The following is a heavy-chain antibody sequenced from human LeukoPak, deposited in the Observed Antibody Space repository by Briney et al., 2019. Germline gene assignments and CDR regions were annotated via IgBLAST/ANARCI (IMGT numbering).Heavy chain of an antibody. D-gene: IGHD2-2*01. Sequence: PGGSLRLSCAASGFTFSSNAMSWVRQAPGKGLEWVSSISDSGGNTKYADSVKGRFTISRDNSKNTLYLQMNSLRAEDTALYYCAKDCTSTICPVWDYWGQGNLVTVSS. J-gene: IGHJ4*02. CDR1: GFTFSSNA. CDR3: AKDCTSTICPVWDY. V-gene: IGHV3-23*01. CDR2: ISDSGGNT.